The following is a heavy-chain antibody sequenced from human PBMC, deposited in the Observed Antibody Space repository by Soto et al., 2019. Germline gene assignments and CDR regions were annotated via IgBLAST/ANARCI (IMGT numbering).Heavy chain of an antibody. CDR3: ARDRYYDILTGYYPPHSYYYYGMDV. CDR2: IIPIFGTA. V-gene: IGHV1-69*13. D-gene: IGHD3-9*01. J-gene: IGHJ6*02. Sequence: SVKVSCKASGGTFSSYAISLVRQAPGQGLEWMGGIIPIFGTANYAQKFQGRVTITADESTSTAYMELSSLRSEDTAVYYCARDRYYDILTGYYPPHSYYYYGMDVWGQGTTVTVSS. CDR1: GGTFSSYA.